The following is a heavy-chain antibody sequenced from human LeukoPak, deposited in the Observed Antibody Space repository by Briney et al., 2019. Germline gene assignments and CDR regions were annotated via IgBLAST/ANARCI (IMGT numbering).Heavy chain of an antibody. J-gene: IGHJ5*02. D-gene: IGHD6-19*01. CDR2: IYYSGST. CDR3: ARGISSGWYGGWFDP. CDR1: GGSISSYY. Sequence: SETLSLTCTVSGGSISSYYWSWVRQPPGKGLEWIGYIYYSGSTNYNPSLKSRVTISVDTSKNQFSLKLSSVTAADTAVDYCARGISSGWYGGWFDPWGQGTLVTVSS. V-gene: IGHV4-59*01.